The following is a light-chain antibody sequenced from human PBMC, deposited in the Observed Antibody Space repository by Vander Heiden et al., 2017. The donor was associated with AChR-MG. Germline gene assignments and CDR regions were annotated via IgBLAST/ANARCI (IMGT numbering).Light chain of an antibody. V-gene: IGKV3-15*01. CDR3: QQYNNWPGYT. CDR1: QSVSSN. J-gene: IGKJ2*01. Sequence: EIVMTQSPATLSMSPGERATLSCRASQSVSSNVAWYQQKPGQAPRLLIYGASTRATGIPARFSGSGSGTEFTLTISSLQSEDVAVYYCQQYNNWPGYTFGQGTKLEIK. CDR2: GAS.